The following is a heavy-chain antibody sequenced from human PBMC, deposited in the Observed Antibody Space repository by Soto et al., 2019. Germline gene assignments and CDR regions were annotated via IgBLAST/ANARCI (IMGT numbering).Heavy chain of an antibody. CDR1: GFSLYSYV. V-gene: IGHV3-30*01. CDR3: LTYLGSSDLDP. CDR2: ISIDGTRT. Sequence: QAQLVESGGGVVQPGGSLRLSCVASGFSLYSYVIHWVRQTPGKGLQWVAVISIDGTRTYYADSVKGRFTVSRDNSNNTQYLQMYGLTIDDTAIYYCLTYLGSSDLDPWGQGTLVTVSS. D-gene: IGHD6-13*01. J-gene: IGHJ5*02.